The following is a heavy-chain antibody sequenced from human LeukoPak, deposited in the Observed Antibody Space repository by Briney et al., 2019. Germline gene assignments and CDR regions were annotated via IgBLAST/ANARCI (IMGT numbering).Heavy chain of an antibody. CDR2: IDSDGSTT. CDR3: TKSNWFDP. J-gene: IGHJ5*02. Sequence: GGSLRLSCAVSGFTFSSYWMSWVRQAPGKGLAWVAGIDSDGSTTKYADSVKGRFTISRDNAKNTLYLQMNSLRAEDTAVYYCTKSNWFDPWGQGTLVTVSS. CDR1: GFTFSSYW. V-gene: IGHV3-74*03.